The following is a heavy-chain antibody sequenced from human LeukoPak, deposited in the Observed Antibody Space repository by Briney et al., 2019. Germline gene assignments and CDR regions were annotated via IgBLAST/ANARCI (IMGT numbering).Heavy chain of an antibody. CDR2: IYYSGST. D-gene: IGHD3-10*01. J-gene: IGHJ4*02. CDR1: GGSISSYY. V-gene: IGHV4-59*01. CDR3: ARALWFGELYPYYFDY. Sequence: SETLSLTCTVSGGSISSYYWSWIRQPPGKGLECIGYIYYSGSTNYNPSLKSRVTISVDTSKNQFSLKLSSVTAADTAVYYCARALWFGELYPYYFDYWGQGTLVTVSS.